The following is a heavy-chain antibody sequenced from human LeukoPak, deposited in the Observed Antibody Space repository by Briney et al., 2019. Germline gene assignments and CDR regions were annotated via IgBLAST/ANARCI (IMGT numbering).Heavy chain of an antibody. J-gene: IGHJ4*02. CDR2: IKQDGSEK. CDR3: AKTNEFTYFDY. CDR1: GFTFSSYW. D-gene: IGHD1-1*01. V-gene: IGHV3-7*03. Sequence: GGSLRLSCAASGFTFSSYWKSWVRQAPGKGLEWVADIKQDGSEKYYVDSVKGRFTISRDNSMDTLYLQMNSLRAEDTGVYYCAKTNEFTYFDYWGQGTLVTVSS.